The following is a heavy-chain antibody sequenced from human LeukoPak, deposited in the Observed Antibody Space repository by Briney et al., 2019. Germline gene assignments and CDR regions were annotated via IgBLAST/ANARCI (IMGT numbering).Heavy chain of an antibody. J-gene: IGHJ4*02. Sequence: PGGSLRLSCAGSGFTFARHALTWVRQAPGMGLEWVSTISGGGGSTHYADSVKGRFTISRDNPKDTVFLQMNNLRAEDTAIYYCAREGGSCTSNSCSDYFDCWGQGTLVTVSP. CDR2: ISGGGGST. V-gene: IGHV3-23*01. CDR1: GFTFARHA. CDR3: AREGGSCTSNSCSDYFDC. D-gene: IGHD6-13*01.